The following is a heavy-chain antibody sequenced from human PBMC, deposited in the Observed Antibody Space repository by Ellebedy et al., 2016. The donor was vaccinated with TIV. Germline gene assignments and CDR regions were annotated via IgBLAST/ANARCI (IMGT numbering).Heavy chain of an antibody. Sequence: GESLKISXAASGFTFSDFGMHWVRQAPGKGLEWVAVISYDGINEHSIDSVKGRFTISRDNSKNTLYLQMNSLGADDTGIYYCAKDGATGTTGGMDVWGQGTTVTVSS. J-gene: IGHJ6*02. CDR1: GFTFSDFG. V-gene: IGHV3-30*18. CDR3: AKDGATGTTGGMDV. CDR2: ISYDGINE. D-gene: IGHD1-1*01.